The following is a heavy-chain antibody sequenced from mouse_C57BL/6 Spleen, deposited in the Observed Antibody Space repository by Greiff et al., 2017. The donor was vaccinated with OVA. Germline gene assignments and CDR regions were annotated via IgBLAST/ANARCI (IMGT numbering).Heavy chain of an antibody. J-gene: IGHJ4*01. CDR3: ARSPFITTVVAPDYYAMDY. CDR1: GYTFTSYW. D-gene: IGHD1-1*01. V-gene: IGHV1-52*01. Sequence: VQLQQPGAELVRPGSSVKLSCKASGYTFTSYWMHWVKQRPIQGLEWIGNIDPSDSETHYNQKFKDKATLTVDKSSSTAYMQLSSLTSEDSAVYYCARSPFITTVVAPDYYAMDYWGQGTSVTVSS. CDR2: IDPSDSET.